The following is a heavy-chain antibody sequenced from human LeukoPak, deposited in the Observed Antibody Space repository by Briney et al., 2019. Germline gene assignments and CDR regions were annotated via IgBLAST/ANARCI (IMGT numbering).Heavy chain of an antibody. Sequence: GGSLRLSCAASGFTFSSYWMSWVRQAPGKGLEWVAVIWYDGSNKYYGDSVKGRFTISRDNSKNTLYLQMNSLRAEDTAVYYCARAKDNSGRDGFDIWGQGTMVTVSS. CDR1: GFTFSSYW. D-gene: IGHD6-19*01. CDR2: IWYDGSNK. J-gene: IGHJ3*02. V-gene: IGHV3-33*08. CDR3: ARAKDNSGRDGFDI.